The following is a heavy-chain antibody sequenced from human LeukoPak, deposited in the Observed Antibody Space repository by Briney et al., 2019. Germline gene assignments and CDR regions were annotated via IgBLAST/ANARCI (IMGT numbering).Heavy chain of an antibody. CDR1: GGSISSYY. V-gene: IGHV4-4*07. D-gene: IGHD3-10*01. CDR3: ARVSQGVVWFGELGYFDY. J-gene: IGHJ4*02. Sequence: PSETLSLTCTVSGGSISSYYWSWIRQPAGKGLEWIGRIYTSGSTNYNPSLKSRVTMSVDTSKNQFSLKLSSVTAADTAVYYCARVSQGVVWFGELGYFDYWGQGILVTVSS. CDR2: IYTSGST.